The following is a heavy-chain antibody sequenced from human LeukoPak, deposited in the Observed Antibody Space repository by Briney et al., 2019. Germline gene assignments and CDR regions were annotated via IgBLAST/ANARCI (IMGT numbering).Heavy chain of an antibody. CDR1: GFTFSSYG. V-gene: IGHV3-30*18. Sequence: PGRSLRLSCAASGFTFSSYGMHWVRQAPGKGLEWVAVISYDGSNKYYADSVKGRFTISRDNSKNTLYLQMNSLRAEDTAVYYCAKGGQTWYSSSWSYFDYWGQGTLVTVSS. D-gene: IGHD6-13*01. CDR2: ISYDGSNK. J-gene: IGHJ4*02. CDR3: AKGGQTWYSSSWSYFDY.